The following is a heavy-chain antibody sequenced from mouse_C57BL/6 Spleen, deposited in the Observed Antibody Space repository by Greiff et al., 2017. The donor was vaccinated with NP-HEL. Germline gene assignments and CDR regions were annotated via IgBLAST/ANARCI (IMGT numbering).Heavy chain of an antibody. CDR2: IYPRSGNT. J-gene: IGHJ4*01. D-gene: IGHD1-1*01. CDR1: GYTFTSYG. Sequence: QVQLKESGAELARPGASVKLSCKASGYTFTSYGISWVKRRTGQGLEWIGEIYPRSGNTYYNEKFKGKATLTADKSSSTAYMELRSLTSEDSAVYFCARATVVATEAMDYWGQGTSVTVSS. V-gene: IGHV1-81*01. CDR3: ARATVVATEAMDY.